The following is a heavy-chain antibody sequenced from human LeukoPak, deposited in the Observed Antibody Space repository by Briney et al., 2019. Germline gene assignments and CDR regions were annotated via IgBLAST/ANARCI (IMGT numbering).Heavy chain of an antibody. D-gene: IGHD2-21*01. CDR3: ARAYSMEDAFDI. J-gene: IGHJ3*02. CDR1: GGSISSGGYY. Sequence: PSETLSLTCTVSGGSISSGGYYWSWIRQHPGKGLEWIGYIYYSGSTYYNPSLKSRVTISVDTSKNQFSLKLSSVTVADTAVYYCARAYSMEDAFDIWGQGTMVTVSS. V-gene: IGHV4-31*03. CDR2: IYYSGST.